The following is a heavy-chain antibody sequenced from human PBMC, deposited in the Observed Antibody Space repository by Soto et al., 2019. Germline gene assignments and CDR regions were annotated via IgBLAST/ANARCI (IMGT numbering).Heavy chain of an antibody. J-gene: IGHJ6*02. D-gene: IGHD2-15*01. CDR2: IWYDGSNK. V-gene: IGHV3-33*01. CDR3: ARGGGYCSGGSCYSCYYYGMDV. CDR1: GFTFSSYG. Sequence: GGSLRLSCAASGFTFSSYGMHWVRQAPGKGLERVAVIWYDGSNKYYADSVKGRFTISRDNSKNTLYLQMNSLRAEDTAVYYCARGGGYCSGGSCYSCYYYGMDVWGQGTTVTVSS.